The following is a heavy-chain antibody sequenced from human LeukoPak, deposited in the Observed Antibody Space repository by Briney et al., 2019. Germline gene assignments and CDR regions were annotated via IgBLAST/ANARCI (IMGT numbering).Heavy chain of an antibody. J-gene: IGHJ4*02. CDR1: GGSISSSTYY. Sequence: SETLSLTCTVSGGSISSSTYYWGWIRQPPGKGLEWIGNIYYSGSTYYNPSLKSRVTISVDTSKNQFSLKLSSVTAADTAVYYCARGGQGSLGYWGQGTLVTVSS. D-gene: IGHD3-3*01. CDR3: ARGGQGSLGY. CDR2: IYYSGST. V-gene: IGHV4-39*01.